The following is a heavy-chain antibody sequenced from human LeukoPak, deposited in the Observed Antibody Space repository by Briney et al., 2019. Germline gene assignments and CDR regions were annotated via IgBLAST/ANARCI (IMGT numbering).Heavy chain of an antibody. J-gene: IGHJ4*02. D-gene: IGHD6-19*01. CDR3: ARGAWFFNY. V-gene: IGHV3-7*04. Sequence: GGSLRLSCAASGFPFSSYWMSWVRQAPGKGLEWVGTIKQDGSEKNYVDSVKGRFTISRDDAKNSLYLQMNSLRAEDTAVYYCARGAWFFNYWGQGTLVTVSS. CDR2: IKQDGSEK. CDR1: GFPFSSYW.